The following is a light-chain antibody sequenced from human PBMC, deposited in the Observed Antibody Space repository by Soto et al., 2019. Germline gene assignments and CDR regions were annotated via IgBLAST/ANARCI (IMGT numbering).Light chain of an antibody. J-gene: IGKJ4*01. Sequence: EIVLTQSPATLSFSPGERATLSCRASQSINNYLAWYQQKPGQAPRLLIYDASNRATGIPARFSGSGSGTDFTLTISSLEPEDFAVYYCQQRSNWRGTFGEGTRVDIK. V-gene: IGKV3-11*01. CDR1: QSINNY. CDR3: QQRSNWRGT. CDR2: DAS.